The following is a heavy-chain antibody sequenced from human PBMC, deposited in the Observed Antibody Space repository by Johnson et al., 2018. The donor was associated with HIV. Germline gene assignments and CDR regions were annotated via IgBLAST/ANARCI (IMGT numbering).Heavy chain of an antibody. Sequence: QVQLVESGGGVVQPGGSLRLSCAASGFTFTSYGMHWVRQAPGKGLEWVAFIRYDGSNKYYADSVKGRFTISRDNSKNTLYLQMNSLRAEDTAVNYCAKGEGYCGADYLDTFDIWGQGTMVTVSS. CDR1: GFTFTSYG. V-gene: IGHV3-30*02. J-gene: IGHJ3*02. D-gene: IGHD2-21*01. CDR3: AKGEGYCGADYLDTFDI. CDR2: IRYDGSNK.